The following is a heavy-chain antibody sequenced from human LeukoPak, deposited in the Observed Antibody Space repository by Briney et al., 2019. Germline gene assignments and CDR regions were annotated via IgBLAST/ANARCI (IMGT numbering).Heavy chain of an antibody. CDR1: GFTVSSNY. CDR3: ARGPHRDGYNY. CDR2: IYSGGST. J-gene: IGHJ4*02. V-gene: IGHV3-53*01. D-gene: IGHD5-24*01. Sequence: GGSLRLSCAASGFTVSSNYMSWVRQAPGKGLEWVSVIYSGGSTYYADSVKGRFTISRDNSKNTLHLQMNSLRAEDTAVYYCARGPHRDGYNYWGQGTLVTVSP.